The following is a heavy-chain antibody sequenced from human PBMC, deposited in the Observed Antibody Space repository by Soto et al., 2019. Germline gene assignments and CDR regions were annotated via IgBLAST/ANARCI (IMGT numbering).Heavy chain of an antibody. CDR3: ARGGHGFLSGEAYCYAVDV. Sequence: QVHLVQSGAEVKKPGASVKVSCTASGYDFNIYDIHWVRQSTGQGLEWMGWMTPKRETPGYAPEFQGRFTMTRDTPRSAVYMELRGLGSEDTAVYFCARGGHGFLSGEAYCYAVDVWGQRTAVPVSS. V-gene: IGHV1-8*01. CDR1: GYDFNIYD. J-gene: IGHJ6*02. D-gene: IGHD3-3*01. CDR2: MTPKRETP.